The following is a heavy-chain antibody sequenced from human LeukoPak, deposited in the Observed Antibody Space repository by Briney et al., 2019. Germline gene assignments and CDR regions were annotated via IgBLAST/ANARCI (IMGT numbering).Heavy chain of an antibody. CDR1: GFTFSTYS. CDR2: ISGSTSYI. CDR3: ARCLRDGYNDASDI. V-gene: IGHV3-21*01. D-gene: IGHD5-24*01. Sequence: GGSLRLSCAASGFTFSTYSMNWVRQAPGKGLEWVSSISGSTSYIYYADSVKGRFTISRDNAKNSLYLQVNSLRAEDTAVYYCARCLRDGYNDASDIWGQGTMVTVSS. J-gene: IGHJ3*02.